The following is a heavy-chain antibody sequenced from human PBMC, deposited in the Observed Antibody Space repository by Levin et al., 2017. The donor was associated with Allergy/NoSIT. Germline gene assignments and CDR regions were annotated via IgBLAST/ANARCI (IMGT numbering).Heavy chain of an antibody. Sequence: HPGESLKISCAASGFIFSNYGMHWVRQAPGKGLEWVAAISYDGTNKYYGDDVKGRFSISRDNSKNTVYLQMNSLRTEDTAVYYCAKDREACSGTSDTYGMEGWGQGTSVTVS. CDR3: AKDREACSGTSDTYGMEG. CDR2: ISYDGTNK. D-gene: IGHD2-2*01. J-gene: IGHJ6*02. V-gene: IGHV3-30*18. CDR1: GFIFSNYG.